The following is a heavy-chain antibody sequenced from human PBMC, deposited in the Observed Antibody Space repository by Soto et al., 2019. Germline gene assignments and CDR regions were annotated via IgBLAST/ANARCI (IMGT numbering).Heavy chain of an antibody. V-gene: IGHV3-23*01. D-gene: IGHD2-15*01. J-gene: IGHJ4*02. CDR2: ISDSGDGV. Sequence: EVQLLESGGGVVQPGGSLRLACEASGITFSTYPMSWVRQAPGTGLEWVSAISDSGDGVYYADSVKGRFTISRDNSKNTLYLQMNALRADDTAVYYCAKGRRPFCNDGTCYWTDDYWGQGTLVTVSS. CDR1: GITFSTYP. CDR3: AKGRRPFCNDGTCYWTDDY.